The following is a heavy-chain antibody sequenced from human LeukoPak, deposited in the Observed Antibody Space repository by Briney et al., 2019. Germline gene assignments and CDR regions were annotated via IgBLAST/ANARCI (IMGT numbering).Heavy chain of an antibody. V-gene: IGHV4-59*01. D-gene: IGHD1-26*01. Sequence: NPSETLSLTCTVSGGSISSFYWSRIRQPPGKGLEWIGCIYYTGSTNYNPSLKSRVTISVDTSKNQFSLKLSSVTAADTAVYYCARGPISGSYWGYFDYWGQGTLVTVSS. J-gene: IGHJ4*02. CDR3: ARGPISGSYWGYFDY. CDR2: IYYTGST. CDR1: GGSISSFY.